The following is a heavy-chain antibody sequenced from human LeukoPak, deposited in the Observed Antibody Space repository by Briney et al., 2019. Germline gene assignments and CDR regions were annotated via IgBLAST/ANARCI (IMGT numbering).Heavy chain of an antibody. CDR2: INPNSGGT. Sequence: ASVKVSCKASGYTFTGYYMHWVRQAPGQGLEWMGRINPNSGGTNYAQKFQGRVTMTRDTSTSTAYMELSRLRSDDTAVYYCATVRTYASSGGDAFDIWGQGTLVTVSS. D-gene: IGHD3-22*01. CDR3: ATVRTYASSGGDAFDI. V-gene: IGHV1-2*06. J-gene: IGHJ3*02. CDR1: GYTFTGYY.